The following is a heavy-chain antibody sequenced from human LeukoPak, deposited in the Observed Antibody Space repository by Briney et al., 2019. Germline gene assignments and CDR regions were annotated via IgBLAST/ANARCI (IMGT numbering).Heavy chain of an antibody. CDR3: ASSVTYENAFDI. D-gene: IGHD3-16*02. V-gene: IGHV4-38-2*02. Sequence: SETLSLTCTVSGYSISSGYCWGWIRQPPGKGLEWIGSIYHSGSTYYNPSLKSRVTISVDTSKNQFSLKLTSVTAADTAVYYCASSVTYENAFDIWGQGTMVTVSS. CDR1: GYSISSGYC. CDR2: IYHSGST. J-gene: IGHJ3*02.